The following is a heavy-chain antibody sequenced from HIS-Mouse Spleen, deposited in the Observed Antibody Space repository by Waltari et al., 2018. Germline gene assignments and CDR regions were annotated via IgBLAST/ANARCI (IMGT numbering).Heavy chain of an antibody. D-gene: IGHD3-3*01. J-gene: IGHJ4*02. Sequence: QVQLVQSGAEVKKPGASVNVSCQASGSTFTGYYMHWVRQAPGQGLEWMGWINPNSGGTNYAQKFQGRVTMTRDTSISTAYMELSRLRSDDTAVYYCAISRFLEWFYFDYWGQGTLVTVSS. CDR2: INPNSGGT. CDR1: GSTFTGYY. CDR3: AISRFLEWFYFDY. V-gene: IGHV1-2*02.